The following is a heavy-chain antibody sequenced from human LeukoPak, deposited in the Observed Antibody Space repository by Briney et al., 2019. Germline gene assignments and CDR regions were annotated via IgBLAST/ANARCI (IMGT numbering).Heavy chain of an antibody. D-gene: IGHD3-10*01. CDR3: AKAIHYGSGSYRYYFDD. V-gene: IGHV3-23*01. Sequence: GGSLRLSCAASGFTFNSYAMSWVRQAPGKGLEWVSGISGSGGSTYYADSVKGRFTIPRDNSKNTLYLQMNSLRAEDTAVYYCAKAIHYGSGSYRYYFDDWGQGTLVTVSS. CDR1: GFTFNSYA. J-gene: IGHJ4*02. CDR2: ISGSGGST.